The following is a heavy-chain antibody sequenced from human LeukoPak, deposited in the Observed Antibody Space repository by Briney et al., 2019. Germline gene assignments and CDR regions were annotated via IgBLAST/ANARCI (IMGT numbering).Heavy chain of an antibody. J-gene: IGHJ4*02. CDR3: ARVFYDSSGYRPCDY. CDR2: ITFSSTYI. D-gene: IGHD3-22*01. Sequence: KPGGSLRLSCAASGFTFRSYTMSWVRQAPGKGLEWVSSITFSSTYIYYADSVNGRITISRDNAKNSLYLQMNSLRAEDTAVYYCARVFYDSSGYRPCDYWGQGTLVTVSS. V-gene: IGHV3-21*01. CDR1: GFTFRSYT.